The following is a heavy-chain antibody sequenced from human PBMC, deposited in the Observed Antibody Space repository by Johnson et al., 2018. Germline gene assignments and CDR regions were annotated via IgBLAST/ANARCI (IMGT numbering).Heavy chain of an antibody. CDR2: ISGSGGST. J-gene: IGHJ6*02. V-gene: IGHV3-23*04. Sequence: VQLVESGGGLVQPGGSLRLSCAASGFTFSSYAMSWVRQAPGKGLEWVSAISGSGGSTYYADSVKGRFTISRDNSKNTVYLQMNSLRAEDTAVYYCAKDPYCSSTSCLFYYYGMDVWGQGTTVTVSS. CDR1: GFTFSSYA. D-gene: IGHD2-2*01. CDR3: AKDPYCSSTSCLFYYYGMDV.